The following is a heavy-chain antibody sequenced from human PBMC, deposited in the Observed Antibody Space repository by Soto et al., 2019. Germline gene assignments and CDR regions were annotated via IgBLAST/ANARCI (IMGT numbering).Heavy chain of an antibody. CDR3: ARVFRADMGWLRPLNYFDY. D-gene: IGHD5-12*01. Sequence: KTPETLSLTCAVYGGSFSGYYWSWIRQPPGKGLEWVGEINHSGSTNYNPSLMSRVTIAVDTSKNQFSLKLSSVTAADTAVYYCARVFRADMGWLRPLNYFDYWGQGTLVTVSS. J-gene: IGHJ4*02. CDR2: INHSGST. V-gene: IGHV4-34*01. CDR1: GGSFSGYY.